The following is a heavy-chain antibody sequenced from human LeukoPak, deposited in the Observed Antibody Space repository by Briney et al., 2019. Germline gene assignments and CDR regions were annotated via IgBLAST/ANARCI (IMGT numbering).Heavy chain of an antibody. CDR2: MNPNSGNT. Sequence: GASVKVSCKTSGYTFTSYDINWVRQASGQGLEWMGWMNPNSGNTGSAQKFQGRVTFTSDDSTSTAYMELSSLRSEDTAVYYCARLKRGIGAAGTSLRGWFDPWGQGTLVTVSS. V-gene: IGHV1-8*03. D-gene: IGHD6-13*01. CDR1: GYTFTSYD. J-gene: IGHJ5*02. CDR3: ARLKRGIGAAGTSLRGWFDP.